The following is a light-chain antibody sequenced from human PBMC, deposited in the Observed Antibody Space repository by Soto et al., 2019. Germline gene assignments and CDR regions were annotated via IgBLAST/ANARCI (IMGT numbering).Light chain of an antibody. J-gene: IGKJ1*01. Sequence: DIQLTQSPSFLSASVGDRVTITCRASQGISSYLAWYQQKPGQAPKLLIYAASTLQSGVPTRFSGSGSGTEFTLTVSSLQPEDFETYYCQHLNSYPRTFGQGTKVEIK. V-gene: IGKV1-9*01. CDR2: AAS. CDR1: QGISSY. CDR3: QHLNSYPRT.